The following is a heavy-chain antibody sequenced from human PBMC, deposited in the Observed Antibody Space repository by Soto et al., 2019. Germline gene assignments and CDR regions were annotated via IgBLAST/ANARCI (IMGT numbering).Heavy chain of an antibody. D-gene: IGHD3-10*01. Sequence: EVQLVESGGGLVQPGGSLRLSCAASGFTFNSYWIHWVRQAPGEGLVWVSRVNGDGTTTNYADSVKGRFASSRANAKNTLYLQMNSLRAEDTAVYYCARGGFGAFYLDSWGQGTLVTVSS. V-gene: IGHV3-74*01. CDR3: ARGGFGAFYLDS. CDR2: VNGDGTTT. J-gene: IGHJ4*02. CDR1: GFTFNSYW.